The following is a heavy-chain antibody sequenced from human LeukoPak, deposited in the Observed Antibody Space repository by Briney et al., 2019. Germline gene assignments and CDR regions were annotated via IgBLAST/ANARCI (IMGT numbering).Heavy chain of an antibody. Sequence: WVRQAPGKGLEWIGSIYYSGSTYYNPSLKSRVTISVDTSKNQFSLKLSSVTAADTAVYYCARDRTVLLWFGELPIWGQGTMVTVSS. V-gene: IGHV4-39*07. D-gene: IGHD3-10*01. J-gene: IGHJ3*02. CDR3: ARDRTVLLWFGELPI. CDR2: IYYSGST.